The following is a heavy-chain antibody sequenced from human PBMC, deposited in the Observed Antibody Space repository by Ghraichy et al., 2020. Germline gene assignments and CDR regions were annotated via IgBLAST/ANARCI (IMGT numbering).Heavy chain of an antibody. V-gene: IGHV3-11*06. Sequence: GGSLRLSCGTSGFRFRDHYMSWIRQAPGKGLEWVSLISRNGRATNYADSVRGRFTISRDNAKNSLYLQLNTLRVEDTAVYYCVREGQELGKSGFDLWGPGTLVTVSS. CDR2: ISRNGRAT. CDR1: GFRFRDHY. J-gene: IGHJ5*02. CDR3: VREGQELGKSGFDL. D-gene: IGHD6-25*01.